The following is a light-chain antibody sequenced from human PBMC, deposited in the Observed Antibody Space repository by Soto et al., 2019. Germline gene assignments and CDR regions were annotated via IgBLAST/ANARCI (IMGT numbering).Light chain of an antibody. CDR3: SSYAGSNVWV. CDR1: NSDVGGYTY. CDR2: EVT. J-gene: IGLJ3*02. V-gene: IGLV2-8*01. Sequence: QSALTQPPSASGSPGQSVTISCTGTNSDVGGYTYVSWYQQHPGKAPKLMIYEVTKRPSGVPDRFSGSKSGNTASLTVSGLQAEDEADYYCSSYAGSNVWVFGGGTKLTVL.